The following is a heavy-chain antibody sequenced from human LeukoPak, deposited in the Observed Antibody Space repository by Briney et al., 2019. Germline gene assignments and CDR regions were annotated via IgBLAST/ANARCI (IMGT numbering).Heavy chain of an antibody. Sequence: ASVKVSCKASGGTFSSYAISWVRQAPGQGLEWMGRIIPILGIANYAQKFQGRVTITADKSTSTAYMELSSLRAEDTAVYYRARSLIAVAGTFDYWGQGTLVTVSS. CDR1: GGTFSSYA. D-gene: IGHD6-19*01. CDR3: ARSLIAVAGTFDY. V-gene: IGHV1-69*04. CDR2: IIPILGIA. J-gene: IGHJ4*02.